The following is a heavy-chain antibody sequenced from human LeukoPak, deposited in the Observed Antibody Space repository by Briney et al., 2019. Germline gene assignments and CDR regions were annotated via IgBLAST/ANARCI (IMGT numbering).Heavy chain of an antibody. CDR3: ARLSSDILTGYYFGY. V-gene: IGHV4-39*01. CDR1: VGSIGSSSYN. Sequence: PSETLSLTCMFLVGSIGSSSYNGAWFRKPPGKGLEGIGSIYYSGSTYYNPSLKSRVTISVDTSKNQFSLKLSSVTAADTAVYYCARLSSDILTGYYFGYWGQGTLVTVSS. CDR2: IYYSGST. J-gene: IGHJ4*02. D-gene: IGHD3-9*01.